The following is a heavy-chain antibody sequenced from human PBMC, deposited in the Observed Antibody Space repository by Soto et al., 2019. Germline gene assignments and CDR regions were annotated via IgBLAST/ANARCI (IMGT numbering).Heavy chain of an antibody. CDR3: AHRPLGPTGFWSGYYKGGNWFDP. V-gene: IGHV2-5*02. CDR1: GFSLSTSGVG. D-gene: IGHD3-3*01. J-gene: IGHJ5*02. Sequence: ASGPTLVNPTQTLTLTCTFSGFSLSTSGVGVGWIRQPPGKALEWLALIYWDGDKRYSPSLKSRLTITKDTSKNQVVLTMTNMDPVDTATYYCAHRPLGPTGFWSGYYKGGNWFDPWGQGTLVTVSS. CDR2: IYWDGDK.